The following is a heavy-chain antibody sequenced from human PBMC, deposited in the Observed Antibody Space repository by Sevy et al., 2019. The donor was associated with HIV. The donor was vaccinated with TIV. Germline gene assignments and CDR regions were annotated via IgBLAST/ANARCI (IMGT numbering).Heavy chain of an antibody. CDR3: ARGGYYYDNAAYYALDS. D-gene: IGHD3-22*01. CDR2: IWSDGAYQ. J-gene: IGHJ4*02. Sequence: GGSLRLSCAATGFTFSNYAMHWVRQAPGKGMEWVAIIWSDGAYQYHGDSVKGRFTISRDNSKNTLYLQMNNVRVEDSAVYYCARGGYYYDNAAYYALDSWGQGTLVTVSS. V-gene: IGHV3-33*01. CDR1: GFTFSNYA.